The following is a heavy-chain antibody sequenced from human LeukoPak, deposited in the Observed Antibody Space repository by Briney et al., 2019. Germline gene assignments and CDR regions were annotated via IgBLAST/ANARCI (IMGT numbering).Heavy chain of an antibody. CDR1: GFDFSTYS. V-gene: IGHV3-48*04. Sequence: GGSLRLSCAASGFDFSTYSIDWVRQAPGKGLEWVSYISSSSSNIYHADSVKGRSTISRDNAKNSLHLQMNSLRAEDTAVYYCARVGRSGWTVDYWGQGTLVTVSS. CDR3: ARVGRSGWTVDY. J-gene: IGHJ4*02. CDR2: ISSSSSNI. D-gene: IGHD6-19*01.